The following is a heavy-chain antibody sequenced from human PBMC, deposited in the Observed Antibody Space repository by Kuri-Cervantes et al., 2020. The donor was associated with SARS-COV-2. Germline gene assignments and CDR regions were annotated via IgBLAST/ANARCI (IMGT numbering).Heavy chain of an antibody. J-gene: IGHJ4*02. Sequence: GESLKISCEASGFNFSSYAMRWVRQVPGKGLEWVSPISGSGGSTYYADSGKGRSTISRDNSKNTLYMQMNSLRAEDTAVYYCTTATFFGVSIIGDIDLWGQGTLVTVSS. CDR3: TTATFFGVSIIGDIDL. V-gene: IGHV3-23*01. CDR1: GFNFSSYA. CDR2: ISGSGGST. D-gene: IGHD3-3*01.